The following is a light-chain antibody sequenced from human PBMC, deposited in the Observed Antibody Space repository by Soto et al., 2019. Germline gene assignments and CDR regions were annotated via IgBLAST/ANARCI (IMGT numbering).Light chain of an antibody. Sequence: EIVMTQCPATLSVSPGERATLSCRASQSITSNVAWYQQKPGQAPRLLIYGASTRATGIPARFSGSGSGTEFTLTISSLQSEDFAVYYCQQYNNWPPWTFGQGTKVDIK. V-gene: IGKV3-15*01. CDR1: QSITSN. CDR2: GAS. CDR3: QQYNNWPPWT. J-gene: IGKJ1*01.